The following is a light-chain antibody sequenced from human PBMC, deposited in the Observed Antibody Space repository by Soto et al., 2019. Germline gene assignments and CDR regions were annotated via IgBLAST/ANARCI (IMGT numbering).Light chain of an antibody. CDR2: AAS. Sequence: EIVLTQSPGTLSLSPGERATLSCRASQSVRNNYLAWYQQKPGQAPRLLIYAASSRVTGIPDRFSGSGSGTDFTLTISRLEPEDFAVYYCQQYGTSPPLTFSPGTKVDVK. V-gene: IGKV3-20*01. J-gene: IGKJ3*01. CDR1: QSVRNNY. CDR3: QQYGTSPPLT.